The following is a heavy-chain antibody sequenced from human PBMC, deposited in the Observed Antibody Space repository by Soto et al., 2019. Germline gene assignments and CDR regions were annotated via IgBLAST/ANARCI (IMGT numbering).Heavy chain of an antibody. Sequence: SETLSLTYTVSGGYISTYYWNWIRQPAGKRLEWLGRIYTSGYTKYNPSLKSRVTMSLDTSKRQFSLKLSSVTAADTAVYYCARETVAGTDNWFDPWGQGILVTVSS. CDR3: ARETVAGTDNWFDP. D-gene: IGHD6-19*01. V-gene: IGHV4-4*07. CDR1: GGYISTYY. CDR2: IYTSGYT. J-gene: IGHJ5*02.